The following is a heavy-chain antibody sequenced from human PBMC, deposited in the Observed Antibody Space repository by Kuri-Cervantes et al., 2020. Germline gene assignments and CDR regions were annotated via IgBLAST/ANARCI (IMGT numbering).Heavy chain of an antibody. CDR3: ARHMRPGIVAAAYS. CDR1: GYKFTSYW. D-gene: IGHD6-13*01. V-gene: IGHV5-51*01. Sequence: GESLKISCKGSGYKFTSYWIVWVRQMPGKGLEWMGIIYPGDSDTRYSPSFQGQVTFSADKSINTTYLQWSSLKASDTAIYYCARHMRPGIVAAAYSWGQGTLVTVSS. J-gene: IGHJ4*02. CDR2: IYPGDSDT.